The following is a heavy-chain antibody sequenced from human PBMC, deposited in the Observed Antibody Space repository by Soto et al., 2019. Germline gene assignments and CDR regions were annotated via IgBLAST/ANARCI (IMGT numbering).Heavy chain of an antibody. CDR1: GYTFTGYT. Sequence: GASVKVSCKASGYTFTGYTMHWVRQAPGQRLEWMGWINGGNGNTKYSQRLQGRVTITRDTSASTAYMELSSLRSEDTAVYYCAMSPDSSGYYPRWYYYGMDVWGQGTTGTVSS. D-gene: IGHD3-22*01. V-gene: IGHV1-3*01. CDR2: INGGNGNT. J-gene: IGHJ6*02. CDR3: AMSPDSSGYYPRWYYYGMDV.